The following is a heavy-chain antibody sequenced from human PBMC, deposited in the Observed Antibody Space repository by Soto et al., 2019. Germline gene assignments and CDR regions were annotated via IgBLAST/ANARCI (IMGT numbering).Heavy chain of an antibody. J-gene: IGHJ6*02. Sequence: GGSLRLSCAASGFTFSDYYMSWIRQAPGKGLEWVSYISSSGSTIYYADSVKGRFTISRDNAKNSLYLQMNSLRDEDTAVYYCARVGDSSSWYERDMDVWGQGTTVTVSS. V-gene: IGHV3-11*04. D-gene: IGHD6-13*01. CDR3: ARVGDSSSWYERDMDV. CDR1: GFTFSDYY. CDR2: ISSSGSTI.